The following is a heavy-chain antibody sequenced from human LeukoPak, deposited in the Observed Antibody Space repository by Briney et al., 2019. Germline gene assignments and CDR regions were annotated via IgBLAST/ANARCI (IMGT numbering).Heavy chain of an antibody. CDR3: AKGPVGTMIVVVKYYMDV. Sequence: GGSLRLSCAASGLTFSSYEMNWVRQAPGKGLEWVSYISSSGSTIYYADSVKGRFTISRDNAKNSLYLQMNSLRAEDTAVYYCAKGPVGTMIVVVKYYMDVWGKGTTVTISS. V-gene: IGHV3-48*03. J-gene: IGHJ6*03. CDR2: ISSSGSTI. CDR1: GLTFSSYE. D-gene: IGHD3-22*01.